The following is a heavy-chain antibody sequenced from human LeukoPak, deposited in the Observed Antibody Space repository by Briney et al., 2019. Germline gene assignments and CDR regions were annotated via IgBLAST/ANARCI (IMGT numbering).Heavy chain of an antibody. Sequence: SETLSLTCAVYGGSLSGYYWSWIRQPPGKGLEWIGEINHSGSTNYNPSLKSRVTISVDTSKNQFSLKLSSVTAADTAVYYCARGRRATIPSYFDYWGQGTLVTVSS. CDR2: INHSGST. D-gene: IGHD5-24*01. J-gene: IGHJ4*02. CDR3: ARGRRATIPSYFDY. CDR1: GGSLSGYY. V-gene: IGHV4-34*01.